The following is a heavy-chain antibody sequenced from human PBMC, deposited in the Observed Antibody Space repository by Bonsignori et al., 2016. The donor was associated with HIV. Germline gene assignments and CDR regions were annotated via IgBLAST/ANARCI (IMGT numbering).Heavy chain of an antibody. CDR1: GDSFTTSN. Sequence: QVQLVQSGAEVKKPGASVKVSCKASGDSFTTSNMHWVRQAPGQGLEWMGIINPNVGSIIYAQKFQGRVTMTRDTSTSTVYMELSSLRSEDTALYYCARDIGTYSNNDYWGQGTLVNVS. J-gene: IGHJ4*02. CDR3: ARDIGTYSNNDY. V-gene: IGHV1-46*01. CDR2: INPNVGSI. D-gene: IGHD4-11*01.